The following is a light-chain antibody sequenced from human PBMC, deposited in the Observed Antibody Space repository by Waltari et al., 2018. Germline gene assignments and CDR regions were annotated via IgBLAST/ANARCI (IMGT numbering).Light chain of an antibody. CDR3: QQYNNWPQT. CDR1: QRVSSN. Sequence: ELVMTQSPATLSVSPGERATLPCRASQRVSSNLAWYQQKPGQPPRLLIYGASTRATGSPARFSGSGSGTEFTLTISSLQSEDFAVYYCQQYNNWPQTFGQGTKVEIK. V-gene: IGKV3-15*01. J-gene: IGKJ1*01. CDR2: GAS.